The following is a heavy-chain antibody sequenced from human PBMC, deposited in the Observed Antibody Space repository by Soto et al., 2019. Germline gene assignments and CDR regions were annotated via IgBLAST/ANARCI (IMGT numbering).Heavy chain of an antibody. CDR1: GGSVIGGYF. V-gene: IGHV4-31*03. CDR2: IYYDGRT. J-gene: IGHJ3*01. D-gene: IGHD7-27*01. Sequence: QMQLQQSGPGLVKTSETLSLTCTVSGGSVIGGYFWTWIRQHPTRGLEWIGYIYYDGRTSYNPSLQSRVSISVDTSEGHFSLHLSSVTPADTAVYYCASPFSWGHDAFDVWGQGTVISVSS. CDR3: ASPFSWGHDAFDV.